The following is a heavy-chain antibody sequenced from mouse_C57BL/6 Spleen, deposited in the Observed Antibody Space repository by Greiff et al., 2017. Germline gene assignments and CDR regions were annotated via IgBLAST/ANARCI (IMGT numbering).Heavy chain of an antibody. CDR2: INPGSGGT. J-gene: IGHJ3*01. D-gene: IGHD2-1*01. CDR1: GYAFTNYL. V-gene: IGHV1-54*01. CDR3: ARSIGGKAWFAY. Sequence: QVQLQQSGAELVRPGTSVKVSCKASGYAFTNYLIEWVKQRPGQGLEWIGVINPGSGGTNYNEKFKGKATLTADKSSSTAYMQLSSLTSEDSAVYFCARSIGGKAWFAYWGQGTLVTVSA.